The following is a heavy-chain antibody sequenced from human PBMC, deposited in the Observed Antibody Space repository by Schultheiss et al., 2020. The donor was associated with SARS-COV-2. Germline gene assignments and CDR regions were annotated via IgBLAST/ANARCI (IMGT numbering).Heavy chain of an antibody. D-gene: IGHD2-8*01. CDR3: ARHVGYTPLVAPRYYGTDV. CDR2: IYPGDSDT. V-gene: IGHV5-51*01. CDR1: GYSFTSYW. Sequence: GESLKISCKGSGYSFTSYWIGWVRQMPGKGLEWMGIIYPGDSDTRYSPSFQGQVTISADKSISTAYLQWSSLKASDTAMYYCARHVGYTPLVAPRYYGTDVWGQGTTVTVSS. J-gene: IGHJ6*02.